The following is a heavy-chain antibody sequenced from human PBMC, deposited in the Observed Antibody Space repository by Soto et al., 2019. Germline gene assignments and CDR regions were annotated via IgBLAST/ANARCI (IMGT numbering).Heavy chain of an antibody. CDR1: GFTLGSYD. Sequence: EVQLAESGGGLEQPGGSLRLSCAASGFTLGSYDMIWVRQAPGKGLEWVSGLGGDRGGTYYADSVSGRFTISRDTSKNMLFLQMNSLRAEDTAIYYCARSRYYSFSGGSYKGLDYWGQGTLVTVSS. CDR3: ARSRYYSFSGGSYKGLDY. V-gene: IGHV3-23*04. D-gene: IGHD3-10*01. CDR2: LGGDRGGT. J-gene: IGHJ4*02.